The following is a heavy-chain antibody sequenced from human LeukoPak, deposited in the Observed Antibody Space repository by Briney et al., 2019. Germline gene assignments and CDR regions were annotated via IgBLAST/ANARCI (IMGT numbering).Heavy chain of an antibody. Sequence: GGSLRLSCAASGFTFNNYAMSWVRQAPGKGPEWLSAISGSGGSTTDADSVKSRFTTSRDNSKSTLYLQMNSLRAEDTAIYYCAKIFHTDGYYLGEHLFDAWGQGTLVTVSS. J-gene: IGHJ5*02. D-gene: IGHD3-22*01. CDR1: GFTFNNYA. V-gene: IGHV3-23*01. CDR3: AKIFHTDGYYLGEHLFDA. CDR2: ISGSGGST.